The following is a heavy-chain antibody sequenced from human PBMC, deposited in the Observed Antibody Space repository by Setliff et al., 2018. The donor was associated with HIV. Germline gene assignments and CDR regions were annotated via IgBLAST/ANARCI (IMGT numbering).Heavy chain of an antibody. D-gene: IGHD1-7*01. CDR1: GYTFTNYG. CDR2: ISLYNGNT. CDR3: AADPQTGTTSYDAFDI. Sequence: ASVKVSCKASGYTFTNYGISWVRQAPGQGLEWMGWISLYNGNTKYAQKVQGRVTMTTDTSTSRAYMELGGLRTEDTAVYYCAADPQTGTTSYDAFDIWGQGTVVTVSS. V-gene: IGHV1-18*04. J-gene: IGHJ3*02.